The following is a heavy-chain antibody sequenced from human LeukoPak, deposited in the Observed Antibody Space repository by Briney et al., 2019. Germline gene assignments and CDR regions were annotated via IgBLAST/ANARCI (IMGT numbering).Heavy chain of an antibody. Sequence: GSLRLSCAASGYTFSSHGMTWVQQAPGKGLEWVSTINGAGDNTNYAETVKGRFTISRDNSKNTVYLQMNSLRAEDTAIYYCAKVTVCYGCYFDYWGQGTLVTVSS. D-gene: IGHD3-16*01. CDR1: GYTFSSHG. CDR3: AKVTVCYGCYFDY. V-gene: IGHV3-23*01. CDR2: INGAGDNT. J-gene: IGHJ4*02.